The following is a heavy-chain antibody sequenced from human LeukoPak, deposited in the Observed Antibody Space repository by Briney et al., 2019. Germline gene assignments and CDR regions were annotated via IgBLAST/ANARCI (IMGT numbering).Heavy chain of an antibody. CDR2: IFYSGYT. V-gene: IGHV4-59*08. D-gene: IGHD6-13*01. CDR3: ARHSMRCSWARPFDC. CDR1: GDSISSYY. J-gene: IGHJ4*02. Sequence: SETLSLTCTVSGDSISSYYWSWIRQPPVKELEWIGNIFYSGYTNYNPSLKSRVTISVDTSRNQFSLNLSSVTAADTAVYYCARHSMRCSWARPFDCWGQGTLVTVSS.